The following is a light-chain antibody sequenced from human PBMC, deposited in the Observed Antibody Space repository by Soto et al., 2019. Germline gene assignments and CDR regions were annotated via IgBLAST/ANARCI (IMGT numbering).Light chain of an antibody. CDR1: QSVSSSF. CDR2: GAS. CDR3: QQYGSSPPK. V-gene: IGKV3-20*01. J-gene: IGKJ1*01. Sequence: EIVLTQSPGTLPLSPGERATLSCSARQSVSSSFLAWYQQKPGQAPRLLIYGASSRATGVPDRFSGSGSGTEFTLTISRLEPEDVAVYYCQQYGSSPPKFGQGNKVEIK.